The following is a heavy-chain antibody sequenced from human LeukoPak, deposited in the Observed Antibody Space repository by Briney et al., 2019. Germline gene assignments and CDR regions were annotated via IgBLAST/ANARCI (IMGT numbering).Heavy chain of an antibody. V-gene: IGHV3-53*01. D-gene: IGHD2-2*01. J-gene: IGHJ4*02. CDR2: IYSGGTT. CDR3: ARGTHCSSTSCSVY. Sequence: GGSLRLSCAASGFTFNSYNMNWVRQAPGKGLEWVSVIYSGGTTYYADSVEGRFTISRDNSKNTLDLQMNSLRAEDTAVYYCARGTHCSSTSCSVYWGQGTLVTISS. CDR1: GFTFNSYN.